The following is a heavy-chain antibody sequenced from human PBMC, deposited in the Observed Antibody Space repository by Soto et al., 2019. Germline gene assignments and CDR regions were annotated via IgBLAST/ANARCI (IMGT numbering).Heavy chain of an antibody. V-gene: IGHV1-8*01. D-gene: IGHD3-16*02. CDR1: GLAFPIDD. Sequence: QVQLVQSGAEVKKPGASVQVSCKASGLAFPIDDIIWVRQTIGQGLEFMGWMNPSGRNTGYAQKFQGRATFTWNTPNSTAYMDLSGLRSEDTAVYYCARYRTKVPVAFDVWGQGTMVTVSS. CDR3: ARYRTKVPVAFDV. J-gene: IGHJ3*01. CDR2: MNPSGRNT.